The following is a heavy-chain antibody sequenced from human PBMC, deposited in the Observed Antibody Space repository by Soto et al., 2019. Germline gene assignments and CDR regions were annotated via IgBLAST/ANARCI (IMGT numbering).Heavy chain of an antibody. J-gene: IGHJ6*02. D-gene: IGHD3-10*01. Sequence: PSETLSLTCTVSGGSISIGDYYWSCIRQPPGKGLEWIGYIYYSGSTYYNPSLKSRVTISVDTSKNQFSLKLSSVTAADTAVYYCARAKGFPYYYYGMDVWGQGTTVTVSS. CDR2: IYYSGST. CDR1: GGSISIGDYY. V-gene: IGHV4-30-4*01. CDR3: ARAKGFPYYYYGMDV.